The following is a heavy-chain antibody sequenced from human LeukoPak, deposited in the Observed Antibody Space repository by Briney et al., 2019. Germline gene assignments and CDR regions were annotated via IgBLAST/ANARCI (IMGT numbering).Heavy chain of an antibody. J-gene: IGHJ4*02. CDR1: GGSISTSNYY. CDR3: ASSLTMVRGDY. V-gene: IGHV4-39*01. Sequence: SETLSLTCTISGGSISTSNYYWGWIRQPPGKGLEWIGNIFYSGSTYYKPSLKSRVTISVDTSKTQFSLKLSSVTAADTAVYYCASSLTMVRGDYWGQGTLVTVSS. CDR2: IFYSGST. D-gene: IGHD3-10*01.